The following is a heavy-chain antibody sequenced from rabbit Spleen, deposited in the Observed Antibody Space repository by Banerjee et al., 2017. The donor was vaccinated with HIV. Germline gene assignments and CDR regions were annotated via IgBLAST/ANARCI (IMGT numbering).Heavy chain of an antibody. J-gene: IGHJ6*01. V-gene: IGHV1S40*01. CDR3: ARDTGTSFSTYGMDL. CDR1: GVSFSSNHY. D-gene: IGHD8-1*01. CDR2: IEGGSSAFS. Sequence: QSLEESGGGLVKPGAFLTLTCTASGVSFSSNHYMCWVRQAPGKGLEWIACIEGGSSAFSYFASWAKGRFTISKTSSTTVTLQMTSLTAADTATYFCARDTGTSFSTYGMDLWGQGTLVTVS.